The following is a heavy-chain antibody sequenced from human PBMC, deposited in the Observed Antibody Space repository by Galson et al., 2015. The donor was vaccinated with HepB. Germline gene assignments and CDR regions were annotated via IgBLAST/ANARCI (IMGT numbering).Heavy chain of an antibody. CDR1: GYIFTSYG. CDR3: ARSHLGDLDAFAI. D-gene: IGHD3-16*01. Sequence: SVKVSCKASGYIFTSYGISWVRQVPGQGLEWMGWISAHNGNTNYAQKLQGRVTMTTDTSTSTAYMELRSLRSDDTAVYYCARSHLGDLDAFAIWGQGTMVTVSS. J-gene: IGHJ3*02. V-gene: IGHV1-18*01. CDR2: ISAHNGNT.